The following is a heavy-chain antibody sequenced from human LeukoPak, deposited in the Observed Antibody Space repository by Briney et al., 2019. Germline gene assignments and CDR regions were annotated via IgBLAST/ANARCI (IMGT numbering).Heavy chain of an antibody. CDR3: ARYSGSYQQFDY. CDR2: VNSDGSST. V-gene: IGHV3-74*01. J-gene: IGHJ4*02. D-gene: IGHD1-26*01. Sequence: GGSLRLSCAASGFTFSDYWMYWVRQAPGKGLVWVSRVNSDGSSTSSADSVKGRFTISRDNAKNTLYLQMNSLKAEDTAVYYCARYSGSYQQFDYWGQGTLVTVSS. CDR1: GFTFSDYW.